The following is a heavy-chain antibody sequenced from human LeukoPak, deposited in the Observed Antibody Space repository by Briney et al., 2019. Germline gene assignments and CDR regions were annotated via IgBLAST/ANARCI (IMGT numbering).Heavy chain of an antibody. CDR1: GFTFSSYS. CDR2: ISSSSSYI. CDR3: ARDMLAGFGELSNYYYGMDV. D-gene: IGHD3-10*01. J-gene: IGHJ6*02. V-gene: IGHV3-21*01. Sequence: GGSLRLSCAASGFTFSSYSMNWVRQAPGKGLEWVSSISSSSSYIYYADSVKGRFPISRDNAKNSLYLQMNSLRAEDTAVYYCARDMLAGFGELSNYYYGMDVWGQGTTVTVSS.